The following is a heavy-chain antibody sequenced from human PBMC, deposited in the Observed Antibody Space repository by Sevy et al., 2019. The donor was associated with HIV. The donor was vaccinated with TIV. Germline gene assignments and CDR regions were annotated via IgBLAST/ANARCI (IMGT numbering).Heavy chain of an antibody. CDR2: IYYSGST. V-gene: IGHV4-59*13. CDR1: GGSISSYY. Sequence: SETLSLTCTVSGGSISSYYWSWIRQPPGKGLEWIGYIYYSGSTNYNPSLKSRVTISVDTSKNKFSLKLSSVTAADTAVYYGARGVVEGRFDPWGQGTLVTVSS. J-gene: IGHJ5*02. CDR3: ARGVVEGRFDP. D-gene: IGHD3-22*01.